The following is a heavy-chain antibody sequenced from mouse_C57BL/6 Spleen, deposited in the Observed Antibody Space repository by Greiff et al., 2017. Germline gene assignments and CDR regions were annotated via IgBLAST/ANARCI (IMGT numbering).Heavy chain of an antibody. Sequence: QVQLQQPGAELVKPGASVKLSCKASGYTFTSYWMHWVKQRPGQGLEWIGMIHPNSGSTNYNEKFKSKATLTVDKSSSTAYMQLSSLTSEDSAVYYCARERLLYYGNPYAMDYWGQGTSVTVSS. J-gene: IGHJ4*01. D-gene: IGHD2-1*01. CDR3: ARERLLYYGNPYAMDY. CDR1: GYTFTSYW. CDR2: IHPNSGST. V-gene: IGHV1-64*01.